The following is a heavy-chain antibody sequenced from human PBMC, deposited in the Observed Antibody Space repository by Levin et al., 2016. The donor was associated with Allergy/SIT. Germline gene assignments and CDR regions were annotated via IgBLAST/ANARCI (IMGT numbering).Heavy chain of an antibody. CDR3: AREYCGGDCPSDAFDI. CDR1: GGSISSSSYY. V-gene: IGHV4-39*01. J-gene: IGHJ3*02. D-gene: IGHD2-21*02. Sequence: SETLSLTCTVSGGSISSSSYYWGWIRQPPGKGLEWIGSAFYSGSANYNPSLKSRVTISVDTSKNQFSLKLSSVTAADTAVYYCAREYCGGDCPSDAFDIWGQGTMVTVSS. CDR2: AFYSGSA.